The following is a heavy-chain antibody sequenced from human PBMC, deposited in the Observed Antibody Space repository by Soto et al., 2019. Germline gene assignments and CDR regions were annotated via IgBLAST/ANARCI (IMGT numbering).Heavy chain of an antibody. D-gene: IGHD6-13*01. Sequence: LSETLSLTCTVSGGSISSYYWSWIRQPPGKGLEWIGYIYYSGSTNYNPSLKSRVTISVDTSKNQFSLKLSSVTAADTAVYYCARSRYSSSWYYFDYWGQGTLVTVSS. CDR3: ARSRYSSSWYYFDY. CDR1: GGSISSYY. J-gene: IGHJ4*02. V-gene: IGHV4-59*01. CDR2: IYYSGST.